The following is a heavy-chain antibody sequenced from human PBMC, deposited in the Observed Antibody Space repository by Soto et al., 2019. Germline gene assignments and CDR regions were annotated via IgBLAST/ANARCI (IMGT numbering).Heavy chain of an antibody. D-gene: IGHD4-17*01. V-gene: IGHV4-31*03. CDR1: GGSISSGGYY. J-gene: IGHJ6*03. CDR3: ARSPTYDYGDYYYYMDV. Sequence: SETLSLTCTVSGGSISSGGYYWSWIRQHPGKGLEWIGYIYYSGSTYYNPSLKSRVTISVDTSKNQFSLKLSSVTAADTALYYCARSPTYDYGDYYYYMDVWGKGTTVTVSS. CDR2: IYYSGST.